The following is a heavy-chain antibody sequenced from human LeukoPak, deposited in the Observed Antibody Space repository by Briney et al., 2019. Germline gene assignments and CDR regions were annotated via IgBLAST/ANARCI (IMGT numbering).Heavy chain of an antibody. CDR3: ARTRRSTIAAAGSGVELL. CDR2: IYHSGST. Sequence: SETLSLTCTVSGGSISSSSYYWGWIRQPPGKGLEWIGSIYHSGSTYYNPSLKSRVTISVDTSKNQFSLKLSSVTAADTAVYYCARTRRSTIAAAGSGVELLWGQGTMVTVSS. V-gene: IGHV4-39*07. J-gene: IGHJ3*01. CDR1: GGSISSSSYY. D-gene: IGHD6-13*01.